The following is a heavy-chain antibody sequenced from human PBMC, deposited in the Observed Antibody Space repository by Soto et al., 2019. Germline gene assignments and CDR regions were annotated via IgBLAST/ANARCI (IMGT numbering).Heavy chain of an antibody. D-gene: IGHD6-19*01. CDR3: AHIVVAGLGYYFDY. Sequence: QITLKESGPTLVKPTQTLTLTCTFSGFALSSTRMAVGWIRQPPGKALEWLALIYWDDAKRYSPILKSRHTITKDTAKNQVVLTKSTMDPVDTARYYCAHIVVAGLGYYFDYWGQGTLVTVSS. V-gene: IGHV2-5*02. CDR2: IYWDDAK. CDR1: GFALSSTRMA. J-gene: IGHJ4*02.